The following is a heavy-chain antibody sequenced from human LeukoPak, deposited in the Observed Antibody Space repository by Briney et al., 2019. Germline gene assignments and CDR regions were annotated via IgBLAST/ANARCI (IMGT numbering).Heavy chain of an antibody. CDR2: IWYDGSNK. CDR1: GFTFSSYG. J-gene: IGHJ4*02. V-gene: IGHV3-33*01. Sequence: GRSLRLSCAASGFTFSSYGMHWVRQPPGRGLEWVAVIWYDGSNKYYADSVKGRFTISRDNSKNTLYLKLNSLRAEDTARYYCARDRGWLQYIEYWGQGTLVTVSS. D-gene: IGHD5-24*01. CDR3: ARDRGWLQYIEY.